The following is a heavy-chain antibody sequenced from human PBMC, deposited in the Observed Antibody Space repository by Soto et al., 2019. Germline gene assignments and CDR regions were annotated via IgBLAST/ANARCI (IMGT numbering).Heavy chain of an antibody. D-gene: IGHD2-2*01. CDR2: INAGNGNT. Sequence: QVQLVQSGAEVKKPGASVKVSCKASGYTFTSYAMHWVRQAPGQRLEWMGWINAGNGNTKYSQKFQGRVTITRDTSASTAYMELSSLRSEDTAVHYCARGRWDIVVVPAAPYFDYWGHGTLVTVSS. CDR1: GYTFTSYA. J-gene: IGHJ4*01. V-gene: IGHV1-3*01. CDR3: ARGRWDIVVVPAAPYFDY.